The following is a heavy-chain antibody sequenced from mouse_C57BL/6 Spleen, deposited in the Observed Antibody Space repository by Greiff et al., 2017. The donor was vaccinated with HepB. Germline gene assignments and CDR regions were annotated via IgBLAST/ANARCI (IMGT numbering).Heavy chain of an antibody. Sequence: VQLQQSGPELVKPGASVKISCKASGYTFTDYYMNWVKQSHGKSLEWIGDINPNNGGTSYNQKFKGKATLTVDKSSSTAYMELRSLTSEDSAVYYCARDYYGSSFRYWYFDVWGTGTTVTVSS. CDR1: GYTFTDYY. D-gene: IGHD1-1*01. CDR2: INPNNGGT. CDR3: ARDYYGSSFRYWYFDV. V-gene: IGHV1-26*01. J-gene: IGHJ1*03.